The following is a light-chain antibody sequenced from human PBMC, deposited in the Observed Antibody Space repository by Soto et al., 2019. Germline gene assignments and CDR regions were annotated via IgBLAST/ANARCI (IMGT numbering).Light chain of an antibody. CDR3: QQYGSSYS. CDR1: QSLSSGY. Sequence: EIVLTQSPGTLSLSPGERVTLSCTASQSLSSGYLAWYQQKPGQAPRLLIYDASSRATGIPDRFSGSGSGTDFTLTITRLEPEDFAVYYCQQYGSSYSFGQGTKLETK. CDR2: DAS. J-gene: IGKJ2*01. V-gene: IGKV3-20*01.